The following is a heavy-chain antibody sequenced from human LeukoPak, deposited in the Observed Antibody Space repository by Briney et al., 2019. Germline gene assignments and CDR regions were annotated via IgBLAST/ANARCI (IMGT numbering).Heavy chain of an antibody. CDR3: ASQDYSSSSRPVYYYGMDV. D-gene: IGHD6-6*01. CDR2: IIPILGIA. CDR1: GGTFSSYA. Sequence: PVKVSFKASGGTFSSYAISWVRQAPGQGLEWMGRIIPILGIANYAQKFQGRVTITADKSTSTAYMELSSLRSEDTAVYYCASQDYSSSSRPVYYYGMDVWGQGTTVTVSS. V-gene: IGHV1-69*04. J-gene: IGHJ6*02.